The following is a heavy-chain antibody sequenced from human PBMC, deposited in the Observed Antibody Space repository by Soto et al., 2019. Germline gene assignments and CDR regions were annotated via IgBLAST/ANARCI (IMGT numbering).Heavy chain of an antibody. CDR1: GFTVSSHH. V-gene: IGHV3-53*05. Sequence: GGSLRLSCAASGFTVSSHHMTWVRQAPGRGPEWVSTIYLAGNTFYADSVKGRFTISRDTSKNTLYLQMNSPKSEDTAVYCCAKDRRDYGGNIFDYWGQGTAVTVSS. J-gene: IGHJ4*02. D-gene: IGHD4-17*01. CDR3: AKDRRDYGGNIFDY. CDR2: IYLAGNT.